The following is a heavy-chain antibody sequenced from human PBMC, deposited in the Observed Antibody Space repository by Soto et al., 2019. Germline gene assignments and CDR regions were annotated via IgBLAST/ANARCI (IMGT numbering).Heavy chain of an antibody. V-gene: IGHV4-61*01. CDR2: IYYSGST. CDR1: GGSFSSGSYY. CDR3: ARGREYCSSTSCLYGMDV. Sequence: ATLALPFTVSGGSFSSGSYYWSWIRQPPGKGLEWIGYIYYSGSTNYNPSLKSRVTISVDTSKNQFSLKLSSVTAADTAVYYCARGREYCSSTSCLYGMDVWGQGTTVTVSS. D-gene: IGHD2-2*01. J-gene: IGHJ6*02.